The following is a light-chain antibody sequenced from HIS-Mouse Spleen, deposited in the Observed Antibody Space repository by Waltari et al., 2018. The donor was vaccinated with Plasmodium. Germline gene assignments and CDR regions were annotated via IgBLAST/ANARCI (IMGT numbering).Light chain of an antibody. J-gene: IGKJ1*01. V-gene: IGKV3-15*01. CDR3: RQYNSWPPWT. Sequence: EIVMTLSPAPLSVSPGERATLSCRASQSVSSILAWYQPKPDQAPRLLIYGASTKTTGSTARVSGSGSGTAFTLTISSIQSEDFAVYYCRQYNSWPPWTFGQGTKVEIK. CDR1: QSVSSI. CDR2: GAS.